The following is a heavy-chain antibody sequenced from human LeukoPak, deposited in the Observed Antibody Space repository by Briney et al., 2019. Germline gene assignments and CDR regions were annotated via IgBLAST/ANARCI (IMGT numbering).Heavy chain of an antibody. CDR2: ISRSTSHT. CDR1: GFTFSNYD. D-gene: IGHD5-18*01. Sequence: TTGGSLRLSCAASGFTFSNYDMNWVRQAPGKGLEWVSSISRSTSHTYYADSVKGRFTISRDNSKNTLYLQMNSLSDGDTAVYYCGKDSGRYTYGLFDFWGQGTLVTVSS. V-gene: IGHV3-21*04. CDR3: GKDSGRYTYGLFDF. J-gene: IGHJ4*02.